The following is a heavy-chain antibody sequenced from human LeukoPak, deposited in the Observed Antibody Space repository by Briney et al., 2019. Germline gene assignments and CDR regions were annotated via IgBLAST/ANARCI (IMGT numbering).Heavy chain of an antibody. CDR3: AKAWPAAGTFDS. CDR2: ILPGGGDT. V-gene: IGHV3-23*01. CDR1: GFTFSSYA. Sequence: GGSLRLSCAASGFTFSSYAMTWVRQAPGKGLEWVSTILPGGGDTYYADSVKGRFTISRDTSENTLYLQMNTLRVEDTAVYYCAKAWPAAGTFDSWGQGSLVTVSS. D-gene: IGHD6-13*01. J-gene: IGHJ4*02.